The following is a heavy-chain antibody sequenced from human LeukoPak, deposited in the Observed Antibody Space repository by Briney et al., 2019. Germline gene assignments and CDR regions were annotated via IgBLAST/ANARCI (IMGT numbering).Heavy chain of an antibody. J-gene: IGHJ3*02. CDR2: IRSSGSNM. D-gene: IGHD1-26*01. CDR1: GSTFRSYE. Sequence: GGSLRLSCAASGSTFRSYEMSWVRPAPGKGLEWIAYIRSSGSNMYYADSVRGRFSISRDNAKDSLYLQMNSLRAEDTAIYYCARDRLSGDQAFDAFDIWGQGTMVTVSS. CDR3: ARDRLSGDQAFDAFDI. V-gene: IGHV3-48*03.